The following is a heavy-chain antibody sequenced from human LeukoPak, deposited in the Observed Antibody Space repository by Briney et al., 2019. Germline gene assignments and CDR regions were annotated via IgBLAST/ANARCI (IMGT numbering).Heavy chain of an antibody. Sequence: SETLSLTCTVSGGSISSSDDYWGWIRQPPGKGLEWIGVIYYGGSTYYHPSLKSRVTISMDTSKSQFSLRLTSVTAADTAVYYCTGGVGATTYFWGQGTLVTVSS. J-gene: IGHJ4*02. D-gene: IGHD1-26*01. CDR2: IYYGGST. V-gene: IGHV4-39*07. CDR3: TGGVGATTYF. CDR1: GGSISSSDDY.